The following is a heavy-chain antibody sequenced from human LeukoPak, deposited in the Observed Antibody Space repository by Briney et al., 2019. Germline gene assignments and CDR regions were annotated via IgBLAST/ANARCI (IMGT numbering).Heavy chain of an antibody. D-gene: IGHD6-13*01. CDR1: GYTFTTLD. CDR2: INPKSGYT. Sequence: ASVKVSCKASGYTFTTLDINWVRQATGQGLEWMGWINPKSGYTGYAQKFQGRVTITRDTSISTAYMELSRLRSDDTAVYYCARGHGIAAADGGYWFDPWGQGTLVTVSS. V-gene: IGHV1-8*03. J-gene: IGHJ5*02. CDR3: ARGHGIAAADGGYWFDP.